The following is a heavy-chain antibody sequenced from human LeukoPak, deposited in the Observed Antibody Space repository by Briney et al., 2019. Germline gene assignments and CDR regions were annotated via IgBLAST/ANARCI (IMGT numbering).Heavy chain of an antibody. CDR1: GGTFSSYA. J-gene: IGHJ5*02. CDR2: ISAYNGNT. Sequence: ASVKVSCKASGGTFSSYAISWVRQAPGQGLEWMGWISAYNGNTNYAQKLQGRVTMTTDTSTSTAYMELRSLRSDDTAVYYCARPRGQYGSGRSNWFDPWGQGTLVTVSS. CDR3: ARPRGQYGSGRSNWFDP. V-gene: IGHV1-18*01. D-gene: IGHD3-10*01.